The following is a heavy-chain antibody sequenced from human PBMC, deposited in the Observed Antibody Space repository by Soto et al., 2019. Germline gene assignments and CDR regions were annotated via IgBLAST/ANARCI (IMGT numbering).Heavy chain of an antibody. J-gene: IGHJ6*02. CDR2: MNPNSGNT. CDR1: GYTFTSYD. CDR3: ASILTAGGDYGMDV. D-gene: IGHD3-9*01. V-gene: IGHV1-8*01. Sequence: GASVKVSCKASGYTFTSYDINWVRQATGQGLEWMGWMNPNSGNTGYAQKFQGRVTMTRNTSISTAYMELSSLRSEDTAVYYCASILTAGGDYGMDVWGQGTTVTVSS.